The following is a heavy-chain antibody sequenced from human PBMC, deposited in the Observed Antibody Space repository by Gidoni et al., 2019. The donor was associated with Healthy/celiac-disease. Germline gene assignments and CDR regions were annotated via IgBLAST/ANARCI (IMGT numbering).Heavy chain of an antibody. V-gene: IGHV4-34*01. J-gene: IGHJ3*02. D-gene: IGHD5-12*01. CDR1: GGSFSGYY. Sequence: QVQLQQWGAGLLKPSETLPLTCAVYGGSFSGYYWSWIRQPPGKGLEGIGEINHSGSTNYNPSLKSRVTISVDTSKNQFSLKLSSVTAADTAVYYWAGGRGDGYKPRAGAFDIWGQGTMVTVSS. CDR3: AGGRGDGYKPRAGAFDI. CDR2: INHSGST.